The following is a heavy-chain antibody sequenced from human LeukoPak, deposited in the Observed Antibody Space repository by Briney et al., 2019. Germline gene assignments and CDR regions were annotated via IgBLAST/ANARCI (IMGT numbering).Heavy chain of an antibody. Sequence: EPGGSLRLSCAASGFTFSSYSMNWVRQAPGKGLEWVSSISSSGGSTYYADSVKGRFTISRDNSKNTLYLQMNSLRAEDTAVYYCANSPNTHYYYYYYMDVWGKGTTVTVSS. CDR3: ANSPNTHYYYYYYMDV. CDR2: ISSSGGST. J-gene: IGHJ6*03. V-gene: IGHV3-23*01. CDR1: GFTFSSYS.